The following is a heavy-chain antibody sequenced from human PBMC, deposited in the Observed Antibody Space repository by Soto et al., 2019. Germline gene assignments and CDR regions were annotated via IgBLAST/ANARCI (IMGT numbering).Heavy chain of an antibody. D-gene: IGHD3-22*01. CDR3: ATDPYDSSGYYRLRDY. CDR1: GFTFSNAW. CDR2: IKSKTDGGTT. V-gene: IGHV3-15*01. Sequence: GGSLRLSCAASGFTFSNAWMSWVRQAPGKGLEWVGRIKSKTDGGTTDYAAPVKGRFTISRDDSKNTLYLQMNSLKTEDTAVYYCATDPYDSSGYYRLRDYWGQGTLVTVSS. J-gene: IGHJ4*02.